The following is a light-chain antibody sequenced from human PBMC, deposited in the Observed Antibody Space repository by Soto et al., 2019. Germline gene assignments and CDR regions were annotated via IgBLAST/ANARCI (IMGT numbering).Light chain of an antibody. Sequence: DVVLTQSPLSLPVTPGEPASISCRSSQSLLHRNGYNYLDWYLQKPGQSPQLLIYLGSNRASGVPDRFSGSGSGTDFTLKISRVEAEDGGVYYCMQCLQTPPITFGQGTRLEIK. CDR3: MQCLQTPPIT. V-gene: IGKV2-28*01. CDR1: QSLLHRNGYNY. J-gene: IGKJ5*01. CDR2: LGS.